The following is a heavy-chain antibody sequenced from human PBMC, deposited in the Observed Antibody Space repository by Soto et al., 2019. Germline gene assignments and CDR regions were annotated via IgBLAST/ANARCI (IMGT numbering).Heavy chain of an antibody. CDR3: VKERYAQLWLEDYGMDV. CDR2: ISYDGTDK. J-gene: IGHJ6*02. D-gene: IGHD5-18*01. Sequence: GSLRLSCAAAGFTFSIYGIHWVRQAPGKGLEWVALISYDGTDKYYADSVKGRFTISRDSSKNTLYLQMSSLGPEDTAVYYCVKERYAQLWLEDYGMDVWGQGTTVTVSS. V-gene: IGHV3-30*18. CDR1: GFTFSIYG.